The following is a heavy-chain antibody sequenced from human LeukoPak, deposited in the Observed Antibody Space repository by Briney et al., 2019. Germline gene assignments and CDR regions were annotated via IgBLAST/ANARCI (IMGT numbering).Heavy chain of an antibody. CDR1: GFTVSSNY. V-gene: IGHV3-66*01. CDR2: IYSGGST. D-gene: IGHD3-10*01. Sequence: GGSLRLSCAASGFTVSSNYMSWVRQAPGKGLEWVSVIYSGGSTYYADSVKGRFTISRDNSKNTLYLQMNSLRAGDTAVYYCARVRYYYGLGDYGMDVWGQGTTVTVSS. J-gene: IGHJ6*02. CDR3: ARVRYYYGLGDYGMDV.